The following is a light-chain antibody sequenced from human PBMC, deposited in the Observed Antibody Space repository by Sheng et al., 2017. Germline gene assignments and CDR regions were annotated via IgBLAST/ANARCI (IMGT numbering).Light chain of an antibody. V-gene: IGKV1-5*01. J-gene: IGKJ2*01. CDR2: GAS. Sequence: DIQMTQSPSTLSASIGDRVTITCRASRSIVTYLAWYQQKPGKAPNLLISGASSLQSDVPSRFSGSGSGTEFTLTITSLQPDDIATYYCQQYSSVGYDFGQGTKLEIK. CDR3: QQYSSVGYD. CDR1: RSIVTY.